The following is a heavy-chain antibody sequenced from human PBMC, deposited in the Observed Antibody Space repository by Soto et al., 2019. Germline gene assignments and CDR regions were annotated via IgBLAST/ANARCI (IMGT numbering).Heavy chain of an antibody. CDR2: ISVYNGNT. CDR3: VRDMDGSGSYYTDY. D-gene: IGHD3-10*01. V-gene: IGHV1-18*01. J-gene: IGHJ4*02. Sequence: ASVKVSCKASGYNFINYGITWVRQAPGQGLEWMGWISVYNGNTNYAQKLQGRVTMTTDTSTSTAYMELRSLRSDDTAVYYCVRDMDGSGSYYTDYWGPGTLVTVSS. CDR1: GYNFINYG.